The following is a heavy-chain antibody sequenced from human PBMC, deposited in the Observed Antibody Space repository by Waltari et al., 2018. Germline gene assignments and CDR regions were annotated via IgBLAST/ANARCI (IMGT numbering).Heavy chain of an antibody. CDR3: ARSSGTTVTKDY. J-gene: IGHJ4*02. CDR1: GYTFTGSS. V-gene: IGHV1-2*06. D-gene: IGHD4-17*01. Sequence: QVQLVQSGAEVKKPGASVTVSCKASGYTFTGSSMHWVRQAPGQGLEWMGRINPNSGGTNYAQKFQGRVTMTRDTSISTAYMELSRLRSDDTAVYYCARSSGTTVTKDYWGQGTLVTVSS. CDR2: INPNSGGT.